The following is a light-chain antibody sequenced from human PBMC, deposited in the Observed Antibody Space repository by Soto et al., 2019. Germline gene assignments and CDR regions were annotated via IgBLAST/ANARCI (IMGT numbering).Light chain of an antibody. Sequence: QYVLPQPPSASGSPGQSVTISCTGTSSDVGGYDYVSWYQQHPGKAPKLMIYEVTIRPSGVSDRFSGYKSGNTASLTVSGIQASDEAEYYCSLYSSVNIYVLGTGTMV. CDR3: SLYSSVNIYV. CDR2: EVT. CDR1: SSDVGGYDY. J-gene: IGLJ1*01. V-gene: IGLV2-8*01.